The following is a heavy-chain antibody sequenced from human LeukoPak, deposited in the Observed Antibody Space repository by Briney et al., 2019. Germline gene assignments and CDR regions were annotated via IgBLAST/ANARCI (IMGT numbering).Heavy chain of an antibody. J-gene: IGHJ4*02. V-gene: IGHV1-18*01. Sequence: ASVKVSCKASGYTFTSYGISWVRQAPGQGLEWMGWISAYNGITNYAQKLQGRVTMTTDTSTSTAYMELRSLRSEDTAVYYCARSSYYDSSGYYLFDYWGQGILVTVSS. CDR2: ISAYNGIT. CDR1: GYTFTSYG. D-gene: IGHD3-22*01. CDR3: ARSSYYDSSGYYLFDY.